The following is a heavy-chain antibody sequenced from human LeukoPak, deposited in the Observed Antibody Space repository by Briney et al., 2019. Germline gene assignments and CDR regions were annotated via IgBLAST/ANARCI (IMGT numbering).Heavy chain of an antibody. CDR3: ARADIAVVAPSDY. CDR1: GYTFTDYY. D-gene: IGHD5-12*01. J-gene: IGHJ4*02. Sequence: EASVKVSYKASGYTFTDYYVHWVRQAPQEGLEWMGWINPNNGATNYAEKVQGRVTMTRDTSINTAYMELRNLRSDDAAVYFCARADIAVVAPSDYWGQGTLVTVSS. CDR2: INPNNGAT. V-gene: IGHV1-2*02.